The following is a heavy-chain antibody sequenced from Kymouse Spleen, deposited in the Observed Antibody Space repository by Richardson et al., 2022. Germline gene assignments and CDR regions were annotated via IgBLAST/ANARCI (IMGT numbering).Heavy chain of an antibody. CDR2: INHSGST. CDR1: GGSFSGYY. V-gene: IGHV4-34*01. D-gene: IGHD1-7*01. Sequence: QVQLQQWGAGLLKPSETLSLTCAVYGGSFSGYYWSWIRQPPGKGLEWIGEINHSGSTNYNPSLKSRVTISVDTSKNQFSLKLSSVTAADTAVYYCARGLITGTTDWFDPWGQGTLVTVSS. CDR3: ARGLITGTTDWFDP. J-gene: IGHJ5*02.